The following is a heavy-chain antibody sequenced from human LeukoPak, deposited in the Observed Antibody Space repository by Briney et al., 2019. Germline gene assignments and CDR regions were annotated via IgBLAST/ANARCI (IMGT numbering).Heavy chain of an antibody. Sequence: ASVKVSCQASGYTFTDFYLNWVRQAPGQGLEWMGWLNPYSGATINAQRFQGRVTLTWDMSIGTAYMELTRLTSDDTAVYFCATGSITYTRDPRGQGTLVIVSS. J-gene: IGHJ5*02. CDR3: ATGSITYTRDP. CDR1: GYTFTDFY. D-gene: IGHD4-11*01. CDR2: LNPYSGAT. V-gene: IGHV1-2*02.